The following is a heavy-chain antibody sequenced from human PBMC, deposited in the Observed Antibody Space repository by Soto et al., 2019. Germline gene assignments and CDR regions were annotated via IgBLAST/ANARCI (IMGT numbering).Heavy chain of an antibody. CDR1: GGSISSSRYY. J-gene: IGHJ3*02. CDR2: IFYSGST. Sequence: PSETLSLTCTVSGGSISSSRYYWGWIRQPPGNELEWIGSIFYSGSTYHNPSLKSRVTISVDTSKNQFSLKLSSVTAADTAVYYCARPPTASLDAFDIWGQGTMVTVSS. V-gene: IGHV4-39*01. CDR3: ARPPTASLDAFDI.